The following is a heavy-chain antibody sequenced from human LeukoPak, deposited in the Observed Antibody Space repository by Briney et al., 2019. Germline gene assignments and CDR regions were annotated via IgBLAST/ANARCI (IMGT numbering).Heavy chain of an antibody. J-gene: IGHJ4*02. CDR2: IVVGSGKT. CDR1: GFTFSSSA. CDR3: AADGDILTGYYKFDY. D-gene: IGHD3-9*01. Sequence: GASVKVSCKASGFTFSSSAVQWVRQARGQRLEWMGWIVVGSGKTNYAQKFQERVTITRDMSTSTAYMELSSLRSEDTAVYYCAADGDILTGYYKFDYWGQGTLVTVSS. V-gene: IGHV1-58*01.